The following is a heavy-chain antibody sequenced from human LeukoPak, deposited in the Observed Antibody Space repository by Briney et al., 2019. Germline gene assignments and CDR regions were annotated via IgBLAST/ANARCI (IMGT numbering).Heavy chain of an antibody. J-gene: IGHJ4*02. D-gene: IGHD6-19*01. CDR1: GFTFSSYA. CDR3: AKDYSSGWYIDY. V-gene: IGHV3-23*01. CDR2: ISGSGGST. Sequence: PGGSLRLSCAASGFTFSSYAMSWVRQAPGKGLEWVSGISGSGGSTYYADSVKGRFTISRDNSKKTVYLQMNSLRAEDTAVYSCAKDYSSGWYIDYWGQGTLVTVXS.